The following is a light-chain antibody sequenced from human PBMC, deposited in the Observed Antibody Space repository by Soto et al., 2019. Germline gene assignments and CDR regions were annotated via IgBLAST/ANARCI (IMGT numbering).Light chain of an antibody. CDR1: ESVSTD. CDR2: GAS. J-gene: IGKJ1*01. Sequence: EIVMTQSPGTLSLSPWEIATLSCRASESVSTDLAWYQQKAGQAPRLLIYGASTRATGIPARFSGSGSGTEFTLTISSLQSEDFAVYYCQQYSIWRTFGQGTKVDIK. V-gene: IGKV3-15*01. CDR3: QQYSIWRT.